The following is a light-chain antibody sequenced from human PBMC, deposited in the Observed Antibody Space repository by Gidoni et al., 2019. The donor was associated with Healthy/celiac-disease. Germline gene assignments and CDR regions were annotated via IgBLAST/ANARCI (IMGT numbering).Light chain of an antibody. Sequence: DIQMTQSPSSLSASVGDGVTITCRASQSISSYLNWYQQKPGKAPKLLIYAASSLQSGVPSRFSGSGSGTDFTLTISSLQPEDFATYYCQQSYSTPPYTFXQXTKLXIK. CDR2: AAS. J-gene: IGKJ2*01. CDR3: QQSYSTPPYT. CDR1: QSISSY. V-gene: IGKV1-39*01.